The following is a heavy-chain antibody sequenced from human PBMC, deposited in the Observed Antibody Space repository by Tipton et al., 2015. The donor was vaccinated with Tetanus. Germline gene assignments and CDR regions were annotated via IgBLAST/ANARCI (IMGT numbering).Heavy chain of an antibody. CDR1: GFTFSSYG. CDR3: AREITMIGNNWFDP. CDR2: IWYDGSNK. J-gene: IGHJ5*02. Sequence: LSLTCAASGFTFSSYGMHWVRQAPGKGLEWVAVIWYDGSNKYYADSVKGRFTISRDNSKNTLYLQMNSLRAEDTAVYYCAREITMIGNNWFDPWGQGTLVTVSS. V-gene: IGHV3-33*01. D-gene: IGHD3-22*01.